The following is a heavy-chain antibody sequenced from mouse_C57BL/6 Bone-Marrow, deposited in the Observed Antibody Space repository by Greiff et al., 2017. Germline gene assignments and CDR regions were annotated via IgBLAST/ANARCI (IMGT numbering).Heavy chain of an antibody. CDR3: ASWNYGGCAY. CDR2: IHPNSGST. CDR1: GYTFTSYW. V-gene: IGHV1-64*01. J-gene: IGHJ3*01. Sequence: VQLQQSGAELVKPGASVKLSCKASGYTFTSYWMHWVKQRPGQGLEWIGMIHPNSGSTNYNEKFKSKATLTVDKSSSTAYMTLRSLTSEDSAVYYCASWNYGGCAYWGQGTLVTVSA. D-gene: IGHD1-1*02.